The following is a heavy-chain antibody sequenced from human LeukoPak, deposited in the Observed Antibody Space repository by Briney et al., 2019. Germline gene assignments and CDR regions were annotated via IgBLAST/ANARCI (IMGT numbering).Heavy chain of an antibody. J-gene: IGHJ4*02. CDR1: GGSMSSYY. CDR3: ARGDGYYTDIDY. Sequence: SETLSPTCTVSGGSMSSYYWSWIRQPPGKGLEWIGYIYYSGSTNYNPSLKSRVTISVDTSRNQFLLKLNSVTAADTAVYYCARGDGYYTDIDYWGQGALVTVSS. CDR2: IYYSGST. V-gene: IGHV4-59*01. D-gene: IGHD3-3*01.